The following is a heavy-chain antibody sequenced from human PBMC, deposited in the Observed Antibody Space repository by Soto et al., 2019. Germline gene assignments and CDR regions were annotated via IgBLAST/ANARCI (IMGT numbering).Heavy chain of an antibody. CDR2: IYSRGST. V-gene: IGHV3-53*02. J-gene: IGHJ4*02. Sequence: EVQLVETGGVLIQPGGSLRLSCAASGFTVSSNYMSWVRQAPGKGLEWVSVIYSRGSTYYADSVKGRFTISRNNSKNTLYLQMNSLRAEDTSVYYCARGSGLAYWGQGTLVTVSS. CDR1: GFTVSSNY. D-gene: IGHD3-16*01. CDR3: ARGSGLAY.